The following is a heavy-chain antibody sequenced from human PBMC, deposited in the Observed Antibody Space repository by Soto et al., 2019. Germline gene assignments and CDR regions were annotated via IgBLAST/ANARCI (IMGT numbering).Heavy chain of an antibody. CDR3: ARAKDYYGSGSYRGVNWFDP. D-gene: IGHD3-10*01. V-gene: IGHV4-30-2*01. Sequence: QLQLQESGSGLVKPSQTLSLTCAVSGGSISSGGYSWSWIRQPPGKGLEWIGYIYHSGSTYYNPSLKSRVTISVDRSKNQFSLKLSYVNAADTAVYSCARAKDYYGSGSYRGVNWFDPWGQGTLVTVSS. CDR2: IYHSGST. J-gene: IGHJ5*02. CDR1: GGSISSGGYS.